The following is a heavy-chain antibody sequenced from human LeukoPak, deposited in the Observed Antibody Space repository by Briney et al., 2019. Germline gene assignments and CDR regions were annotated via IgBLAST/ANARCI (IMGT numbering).Heavy chain of an antibody. CDR2: IYPGDSDT. V-gene: IGHV5-51*01. CDR1: GYSFTSYW. CDR3: ARGASVGGDSGSYDENDAFDI. J-gene: IGHJ3*02. D-gene: IGHD1-26*01. Sequence: GESLKISCKGSGYSFTSYWIGWVRQMPGKGLEWMGIIYPGDSDTRYSPSFQGQVTISADKSISTAYLQWSSLKASDTAMYYCARGASVGGDSGSYDENDAFDIWGQGTMVTVSS.